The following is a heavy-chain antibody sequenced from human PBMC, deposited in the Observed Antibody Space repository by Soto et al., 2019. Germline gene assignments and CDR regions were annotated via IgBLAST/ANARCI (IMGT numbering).Heavy chain of an antibody. CDR3: ARDGVVVAATRGYMDV. D-gene: IGHD2-15*01. CDR2: IIPILGIA. J-gene: IGHJ6*03. Sequence: QVQLVQSGAEVKKPGSSVKVSCKASGGTFSSYTISWVRQAPGQGLEWMGRIIPILGIANYAQKFQGRVTITAEKATSTAYMELSSLSAEDTAVYYCARDGVVVAATRGYMDVWGKGTTVTVSS. V-gene: IGHV1-69*08. CDR1: GGTFSSYT.